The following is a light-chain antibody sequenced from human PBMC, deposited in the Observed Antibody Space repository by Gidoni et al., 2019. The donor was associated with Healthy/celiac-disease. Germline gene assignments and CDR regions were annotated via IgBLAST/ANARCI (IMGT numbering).Light chain of an antibody. J-gene: IGLJ2*01. CDR2: EVS. CDR3: SSYAGSNNVV. CDR1: SSDVGGYNY. Sequence: SALSHPPSPVRPPGHAVTISCTGTSSDVGGYNYVSWYQQHPGKAPKLMIYEVSQRPSGVPDRFSGSKSGNTASLTVSGLQAEDEADYYCSSYAGSNNVVFGGGTKLTVL. V-gene: IGLV2-8*01.